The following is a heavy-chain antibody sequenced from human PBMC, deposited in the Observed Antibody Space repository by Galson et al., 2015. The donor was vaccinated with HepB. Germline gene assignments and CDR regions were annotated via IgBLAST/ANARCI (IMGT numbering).Heavy chain of an antibody. CDR3: ATGSVTMVRGVPYYYYGMDV. CDR1: GYTLTELS. D-gene: IGHD3-10*01. Sequence: SVKVSCKVSGYTLTELSMHWVRQAPGKGLEWMGGFDPEDGETIYAQKFQGRVTMTEDTSTDTAYMELSSLRSEDTAVYYCATGSVTMVRGVPYYYYGMDVWGQGTTVTVSS. CDR2: FDPEDGET. J-gene: IGHJ6*02. V-gene: IGHV1-24*01.